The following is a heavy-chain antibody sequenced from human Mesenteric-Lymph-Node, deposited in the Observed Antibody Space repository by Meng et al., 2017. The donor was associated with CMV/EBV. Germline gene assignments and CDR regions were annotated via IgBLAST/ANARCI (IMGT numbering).Heavy chain of an antibody. D-gene: IGHD3-10*01. CDR1: GYSFTSYW. CDR2: IYPGDSDT. Sequence: SGYSFTSYWSGWVRQMPGKGLEWMGIIYPGDSDTRYSPSFQGQVTISADKSISTAYLQWSSLKASDTAMYYCARGGLLWFGEGNWFDPWGQGTLVTVSS. V-gene: IGHV5-51*01. J-gene: IGHJ5*02. CDR3: ARGGLLWFGEGNWFDP.